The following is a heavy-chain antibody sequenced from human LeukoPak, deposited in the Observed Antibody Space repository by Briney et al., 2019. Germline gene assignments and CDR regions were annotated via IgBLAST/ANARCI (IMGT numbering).Heavy chain of an antibody. CDR1: GFTLTDYA. Sequence: PGGSLRLSCVASGFTLTDYAMSWVRQAPGKGLEWVSSIGGDGFNTHYADSVKGRFSISRDTSTNTLYLEMNSLRADDSALYYCAKDNFGLVPYCFDSWGQGTLVTVSS. J-gene: IGHJ4*02. V-gene: IGHV3-23*01. D-gene: IGHD2-21*01. CDR2: IGGDGFNT. CDR3: AKDNFGLVPYCFDS.